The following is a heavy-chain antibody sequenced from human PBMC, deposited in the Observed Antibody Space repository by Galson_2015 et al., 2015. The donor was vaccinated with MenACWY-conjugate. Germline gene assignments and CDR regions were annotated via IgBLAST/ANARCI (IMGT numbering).Heavy chain of an antibody. CDR1: GFTFSSYS. CDR2: ISSSSSTI. CDR3: ARDIGDRTTIEDCGGDCLYAFDI. J-gene: IGHJ3*02. D-gene: IGHD2-21*02. V-gene: IGHV3-48*04. Sequence: SLRLSCAASGFTFSSYSMNWVRQAPGKGLEWVSYISSSSSTIYYADSVKGRFTISRDNAKNSLYLQMNSLRAEDTAVYYCARDIGDRTTIEDCGGDCLYAFDIWGQGTMVTVSS.